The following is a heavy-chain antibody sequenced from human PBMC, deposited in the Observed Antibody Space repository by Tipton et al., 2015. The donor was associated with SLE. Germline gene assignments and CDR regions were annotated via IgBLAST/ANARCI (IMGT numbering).Heavy chain of an antibody. CDR1: GGSSSSYY. Sequence: TLSLTCTVSGGSSSSYYWSWIRQPPGKGLEWIGSIYYSGSTYYNPSLKSRVTISVDTSKNHFSLKLSSVTAADTAVYFCARLLELGPFDYWGQGTLVTVSS. V-gene: IGHV4-59*05. J-gene: IGHJ4*02. CDR3: ARLLELGPFDY. D-gene: IGHD7-27*01. CDR2: IYYSGST.